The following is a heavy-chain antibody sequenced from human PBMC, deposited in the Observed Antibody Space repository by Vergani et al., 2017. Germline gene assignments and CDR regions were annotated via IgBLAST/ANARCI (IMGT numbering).Heavy chain of an antibody. CDR2: VNFVTGAA. D-gene: IGHD2-15*01. CDR3: ARSIEYWTSGSCRPYFFDL. J-gene: IGHJ4*02. V-gene: IGHV1-46*02. Sequence: QVQLVQSGAAVKKPGASAKVSCTASGYIFKNYYMHWLRLAPGQGFQWMGVVNFVTGAATSPQKFEGRITMTKDTSTAPFYKDLSSLKYEDTAIYYCARSIEYWTSGSCRPYFFDLRGQGTLVTVSS. CDR1: GYIFKNYY.